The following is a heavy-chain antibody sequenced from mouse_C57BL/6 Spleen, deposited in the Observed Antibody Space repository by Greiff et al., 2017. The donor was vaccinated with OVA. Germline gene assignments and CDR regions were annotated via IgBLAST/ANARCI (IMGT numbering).Heavy chain of an antibody. D-gene: IGHD2-1*01. CDR2: ISYDGSN. Sequence: VQLKESGPGLVKPSQSLSLTCSVTGYSITSGYYWNWIRQFPGNKLEWMGYISYDGSNNYNPSLKNRISITRDTSKNQFFLKLNSVTTEDTATYYGARAPRNYGYFDYWGQGTTLTVSS. V-gene: IGHV3-6*01. CDR1: GYSITSGYY. J-gene: IGHJ2*01. CDR3: ARAPRNYGYFDY.